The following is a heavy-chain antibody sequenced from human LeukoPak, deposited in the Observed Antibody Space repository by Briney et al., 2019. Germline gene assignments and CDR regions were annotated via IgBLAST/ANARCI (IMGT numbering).Heavy chain of an antibody. CDR3: AKSVTGSPYSAPDY. CDR1: GFTFSSYG. J-gene: IGHJ4*02. CDR2: IGGGDDAT. V-gene: IGHV3-23*01. D-gene: IGHD2-15*01. Sequence: GGSLRLSCAVSGFTFSSYGISWVRQAPGKGLDWVSVIGGGDDATFYADSVKGRFTISREISKNTVFLQMNSLRAEDTAVYYCAKSVTGSPYSAPDYWGQGTQVTVSS.